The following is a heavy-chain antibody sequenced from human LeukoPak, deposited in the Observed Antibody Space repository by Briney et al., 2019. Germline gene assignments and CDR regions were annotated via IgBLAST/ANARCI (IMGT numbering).Heavy chain of an antibody. Sequence: ASVKVSRKASGYIFTNYGINWVRQAPGQGLEWMGWISAYNGNTKYTQKLQDRVTMTTDSSTSTAYMELKTLRSDDTAVYFCARAGYSRFVDDLDYWGQGTLVIVSS. V-gene: IGHV1-18*01. CDR2: ISAYNGNT. CDR3: ARAGYSRFVDDLDY. CDR1: GYIFTNYG. J-gene: IGHJ4*02. D-gene: IGHD1-26*01.